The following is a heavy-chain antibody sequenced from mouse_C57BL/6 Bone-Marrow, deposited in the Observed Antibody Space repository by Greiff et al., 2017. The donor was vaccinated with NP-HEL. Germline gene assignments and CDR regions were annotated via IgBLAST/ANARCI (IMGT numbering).Heavy chain of an antibody. V-gene: IGHV7-3*01. D-gene: IGHD2-5*01. CDR1: GFTFTDYY. J-gene: IGHJ2*01. Sequence: EVQLVESGGGLVQPGGSLSLSCAASGFTFTDYYMSWVRQPPGKALEWLGFIRNKANGYTTEYSASVKGRFTISRDNSQSILYLQMNALRAEDSATYYCARSLYYSNYDFDYWGQGTTLTVSS. CDR3: ARSLYYSNYDFDY. CDR2: IRNKANGYTT.